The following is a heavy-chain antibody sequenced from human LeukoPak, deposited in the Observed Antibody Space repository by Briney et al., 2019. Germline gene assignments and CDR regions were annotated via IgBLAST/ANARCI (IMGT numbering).Heavy chain of an antibody. D-gene: IGHD3-16*02. CDR2: INQSGST. CDR3: ARRTHYDYVWGSYRHTSMDY. V-gene: IGHV4-34*01. Sequence: LKPSETLSLTCAVYGGSFSGYYWSWIRQPPGKGLEWIGEINQSGSTNYNPSLKSRVTISVDTSKNQFSLKLSSVTAADTAVYYCARRTHYDYVWGSYRHTSMDYWGQGTLVTVSS. CDR1: GGSFSGYY. J-gene: IGHJ4*02.